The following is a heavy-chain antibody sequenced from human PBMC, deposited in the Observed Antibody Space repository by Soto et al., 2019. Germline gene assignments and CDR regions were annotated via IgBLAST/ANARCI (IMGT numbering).Heavy chain of an antibody. J-gene: IGHJ4*02. CDR3: AREVSSSTYVRCFDY. Sequence: QVQLVQSGAELKKPGASVKVSCKASGYTFTTYFMHWVRQAPGQGLEWLGIINPTTGSTTYAQKFQVRVTMTRDTATSTVYLELSSPTYDDSAVYYCAREVSSSTYVRCFDYWGQGTLVTVSS. V-gene: IGHV1-46*01. CDR2: INPTTGST. D-gene: IGHD6-13*01. CDR1: GYTFTTYF.